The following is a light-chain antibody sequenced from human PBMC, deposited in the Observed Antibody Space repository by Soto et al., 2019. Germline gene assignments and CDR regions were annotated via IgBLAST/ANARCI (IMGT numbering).Light chain of an antibody. Sequence: IQMTQSPSTLSASIGDRVTITCRASQSINNRLAWYQQLPGKAPNLLIYDASSLESGVPSRFRGSGSETEFNLTLSGLQPDDFATYYCQQFIDGWTFGQGTKVEIK. CDR1: QSINNR. CDR2: DAS. J-gene: IGKJ1*01. CDR3: QQFIDGWT. V-gene: IGKV1-5*01.